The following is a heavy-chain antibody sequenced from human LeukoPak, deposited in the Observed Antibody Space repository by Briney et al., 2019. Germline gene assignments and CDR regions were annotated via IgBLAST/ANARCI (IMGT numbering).Heavy chain of an antibody. CDR3: ARYSSSWYSPYYYYMDV. CDR1: GGSFSGYY. V-gene: IGHV4-34*01. Sequence: SETLSLTCAVYGGSFSGYYWSWIRQPPGKGLEWIGEINHSGSTNKNTYLKSRVTISVDTSKNQFSLKLNSVTAADTAVYYCARYSSSWYSPYYYYMDVWGKGTTVTISS. CDR2: INHSGST. J-gene: IGHJ6*03. D-gene: IGHD6-13*01.